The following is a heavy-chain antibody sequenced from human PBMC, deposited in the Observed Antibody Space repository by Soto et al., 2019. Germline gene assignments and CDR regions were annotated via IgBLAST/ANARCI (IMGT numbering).Heavy chain of an antibody. CDR2: INHSGST. Sequence: SEPLSLTCAVYGGSGSGYYWNLIRQPPGKGLEWIGEINHSGSTNYNPSLKSRVTISVDSSKNQFSLKLSSVTAADTAVYYCARVSGIYYYGMDVWGQGTTVT. D-gene: IGHD3-10*01. CDR1: GGSGSGYY. J-gene: IGHJ6*02. CDR3: ARVSGIYYYGMDV. V-gene: IGHV4-34*01.